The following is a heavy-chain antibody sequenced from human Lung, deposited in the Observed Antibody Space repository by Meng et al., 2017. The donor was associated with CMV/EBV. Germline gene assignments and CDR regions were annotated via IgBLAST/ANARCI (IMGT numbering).Heavy chain of an antibody. CDR3: ARVAAAGRGMDF. J-gene: IGHJ6*02. Sequence: GEXXKISCAASGFTFSSHWMTWVRQAPGKGLGWVANINQDGSQKHYVDSVKGRFTISRDNAKNSLFLQMNSLRAEDTAVYYCARVAAAGRGMDFWGQGTTVTVSS. V-gene: IGHV3-7*04. CDR2: INQDGSQK. CDR1: GFTFSSHW. D-gene: IGHD6-13*01.